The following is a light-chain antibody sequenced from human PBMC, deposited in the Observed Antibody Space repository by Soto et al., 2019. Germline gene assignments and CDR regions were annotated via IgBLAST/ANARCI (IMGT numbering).Light chain of an antibody. CDR1: QRVSNNY. CDR3: QQYGSSPWT. V-gene: IGKV3-20*01. CDR2: GAS. Sequence: ILFAPFSRTLGLPPWARTTHPCQASQRVSNNYLAWYQQKPGQAPRLLIYGASSRASGIPDRFSGSGSGTDFTLTISRLEPEDFAVYCCQQYGSSPWTFGQGTKVDIK. J-gene: IGKJ1*01.